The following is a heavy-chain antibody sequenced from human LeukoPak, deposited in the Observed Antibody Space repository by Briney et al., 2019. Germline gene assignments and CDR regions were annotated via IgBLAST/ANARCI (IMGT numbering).Heavy chain of an antibody. CDR1: GFTFSSYS. D-gene: IGHD6-13*01. Sequence: GGSLRLSCAASGFTFSSYSINWVRQAPGKGLEWVSSISSSSSYIYYADSVKGRFTISRDNAKNSLYLQMNSLRAEDTAVYYCARDPSAAAFDYWGQGTLVTVSS. CDR2: ISSSSSYI. J-gene: IGHJ4*02. V-gene: IGHV3-21*01. CDR3: ARDPSAAAFDY.